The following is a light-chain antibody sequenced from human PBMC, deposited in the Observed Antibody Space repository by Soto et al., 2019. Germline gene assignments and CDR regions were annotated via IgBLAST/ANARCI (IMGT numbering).Light chain of an antibody. CDR3: QQYHTWPIT. Sequence: EIVLTQSPGTLSLSPGESATLSCRASQSVGRNYLAWFQHKPGQAPRLLISGASTGATGIPARFSGSGSGTEFTLTISSLQSEDCAIYYCQQYHTWPITFGGGTKVDIK. V-gene: IGKV3-15*01. J-gene: IGKJ4*01. CDR2: GAS. CDR1: QSVGRN.